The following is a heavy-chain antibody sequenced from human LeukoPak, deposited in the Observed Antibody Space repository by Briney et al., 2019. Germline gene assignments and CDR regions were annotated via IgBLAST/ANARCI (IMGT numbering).Heavy chain of an antibody. J-gene: IGHJ5*02. Sequence: GASVKVSCKASGYTFTSYGISWVRQAPGQGLEWMGWISAYNGNTNYAQKLQGRVTMTTDTSTSTAYMELRSLRSDDTAVYYCARDSTLRYFDWLSPENWFDPWGQGTLVTASS. CDR1: GYTFTSYG. CDR2: ISAYNGNT. V-gene: IGHV1-18*01. D-gene: IGHD3-9*01. CDR3: ARDSTLRYFDWLSPENWFDP.